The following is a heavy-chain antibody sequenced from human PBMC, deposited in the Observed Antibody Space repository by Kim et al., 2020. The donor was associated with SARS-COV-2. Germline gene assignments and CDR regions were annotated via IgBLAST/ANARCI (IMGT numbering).Heavy chain of an antibody. V-gene: IGHV4-34*01. CDR1: GGSFSGYY. D-gene: IGHD3-10*01. Sequence: SETLSLTCAVYGGSFSGYYWSWIRQPTGKGLEWIGEINHSGSTNYNPSLKSRVTISVDTSKNQFSLKLSSVTAADTAVYYCARGRRITMVRGVIGWFDPWGQGTLVTVSS. J-gene: IGHJ5*02. CDR2: INHSGST. CDR3: ARGRRITMVRGVIGWFDP.